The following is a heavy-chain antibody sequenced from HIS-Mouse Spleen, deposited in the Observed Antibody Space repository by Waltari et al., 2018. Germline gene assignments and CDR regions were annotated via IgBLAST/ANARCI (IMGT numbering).Heavy chain of an antibody. CDR2: IYYSGST. V-gene: IGHV4-39*07. J-gene: IGHJ2*01. D-gene: IGHD6-13*01. CDR3: AREIPYSSSWYDWYFDL. Sequence: QLHLQESCPGLVKPSETLSLSCTVPGGPLHSRSSYWGWISQPPGKGLEWIGSIYYSGSTYYNTSLKSRVTISVDTSKNQFSLKLSSVTAADTAVYYCAREIPYSSSWYDWYFDLWGRGTLVTVSS. CDR1: GGPLHSRSSY.